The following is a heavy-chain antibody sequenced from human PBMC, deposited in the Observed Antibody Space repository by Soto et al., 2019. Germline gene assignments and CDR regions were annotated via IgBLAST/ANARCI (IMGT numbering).Heavy chain of an antibody. V-gene: IGHV1-69*01. Sequence: QVQLVQSGAEVKKPGSSVKVSCKASGGTFSSYAISWVRQAPGQVLEWMGGIIPIFGTANYAQKFQGRVTITADESTSTAYMELSSLRSEDTAVYYCARSGRYDYVWGSYRPNFDSWGQGTLVTVSS. J-gene: IGHJ4*02. CDR3: ARSGRYDYVWGSYRPNFDS. CDR2: IIPIFGTA. CDR1: GGTFSSYA. D-gene: IGHD3-16*02.